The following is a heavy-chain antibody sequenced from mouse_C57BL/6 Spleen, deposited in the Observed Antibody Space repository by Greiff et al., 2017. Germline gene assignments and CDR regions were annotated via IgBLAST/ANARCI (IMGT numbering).Heavy chain of an antibody. CDR2: FHPSDSDT. CDR3: AIEGIYHRAAMDY. CDR1: GYTFTSYW. D-gene: IGHD3-3*01. J-gene: IGHJ4*01. V-gene: IGHV1-74*01. Sequence: VQLQQPGAELVKPGASVKVSCKASGYTFTSYWMHWVKQRPGQGLEWIGRFHPSDSDTNYNQKFKGKATLTVDKSSSTAYMQLSSLTSEDSAVYYCAIEGIYHRAAMDYWGQGTSVTVSS.